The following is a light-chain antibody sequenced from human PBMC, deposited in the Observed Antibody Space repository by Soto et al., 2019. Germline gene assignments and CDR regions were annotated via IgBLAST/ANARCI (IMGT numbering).Light chain of an antibody. J-gene: IGLJ2*01. CDR2: DVS. V-gene: IGLV2-14*01. Sequence: QSALTQPASVSGSPGQSITISCTGTSSDVAGYNYVSWYQQHPGKAPKLMIYDVSSRPSGVSHRFSGSKSGNTASLTISGRQDEDEPDYYCSSYTSSGTLVVFGGGTKLTVL. CDR1: SSDVAGYNY. CDR3: SSYTSSGTLVV.